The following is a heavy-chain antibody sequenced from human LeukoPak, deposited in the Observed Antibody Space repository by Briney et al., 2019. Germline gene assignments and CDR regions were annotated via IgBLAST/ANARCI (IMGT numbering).Heavy chain of an antibody. V-gene: IGHV1-46*01. CDR1: GYTFTSYY. D-gene: IGHD2-2*01. CDR3: ARADVVVPAAQRSYYYMDV. Sequence: ASVKVSCKASGYTFTSYYMHWVRQAPGQGLEWMGIINPSGGSTSYAQKFQGRVTMTRDMSTSTVYMELSSLRSEDTAVYCCARADVVVPAAQRSYYYMDVWGKGTTVTVSS. J-gene: IGHJ6*03. CDR2: INPSGGST.